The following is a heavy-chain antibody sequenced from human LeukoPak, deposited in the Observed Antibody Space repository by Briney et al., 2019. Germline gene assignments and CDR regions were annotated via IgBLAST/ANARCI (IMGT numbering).Heavy chain of an antibody. Sequence: PSETLSLTCAVYGGSFSGYYWSWIRQPPGQGLEWIGEINHSGSTNYNPSLKSRVTISVDTSKNQFSLKLSSVTAADTAVYYCARGLNLRYFDSSYAFDIWGQGTMVTVSS. CDR1: GGSFSGYY. CDR3: ARGLNLRYFDSSYAFDI. D-gene: IGHD3-9*01. CDR2: INHSGST. V-gene: IGHV4-34*01. J-gene: IGHJ3*02.